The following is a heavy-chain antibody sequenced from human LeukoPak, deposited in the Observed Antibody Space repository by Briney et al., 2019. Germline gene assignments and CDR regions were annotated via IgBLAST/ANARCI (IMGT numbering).Heavy chain of an antibody. CDR3: ARDLSTAPSGPGHFDY. V-gene: IGHV3-48*03. J-gene: IGHJ4*02. D-gene: IGHD5-12*01. Sequence: PTGGSLRLSCAASGFTFSSYEMNWVRQAPGKGLEWVSYISSSGSTIYYADSVKGRFTISRDNAKNSLYLNIHSLRAEDTAVYYCARDLSTAPSGPGHFDYWGQGTLVTVSS. CDR1: GFTFSSYE. CDR2: ISSSGSTI.